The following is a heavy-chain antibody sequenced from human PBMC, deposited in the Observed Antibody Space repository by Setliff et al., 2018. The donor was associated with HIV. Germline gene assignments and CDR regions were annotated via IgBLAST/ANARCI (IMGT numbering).Heavy chain of an antibody. Sequence: GGSLRLSCEASGFTFSNNWVSWVRQAPGKGLEWVATINPDGNEKHFVDSVMGRFTISRDNAKNSLSLQMSGLRAEDTAVYYCARQISFGLAPDDGSRSGFEYFDYWGQGTLVTVSS. J-gene: IGHJ4*02. CDR3: ARQISFGLAPDDGSRSGFEYFDY. V-gene: IGHV3-7*01. CDR1: GFTFSNNW. D-gene: IGHD2-2*01. CDR2: INPDGNEK.